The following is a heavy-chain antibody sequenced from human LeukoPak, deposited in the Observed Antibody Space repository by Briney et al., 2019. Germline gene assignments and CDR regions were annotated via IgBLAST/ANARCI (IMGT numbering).Heavy chain of an antibody. J-gene: IGHJ2*01. CDR3: AKRWAEQVVHSAYWSFDL. D-gene: IGHD6-6*01. Sequence: PGGSLRLSCAASGFTFSNYAMSWVRQAPGRGLEWVSAISSSGGTTYCADSVKGRFTISRDNSKNTLYLQMNSLRAEDTALYYCAKRWAEQVVHSAYWSFDLWGRGTLVTVSS. V-gene: IGHV3-23*01. CDR2: ISSSGGTT. CDR1: GFTFSNYA.